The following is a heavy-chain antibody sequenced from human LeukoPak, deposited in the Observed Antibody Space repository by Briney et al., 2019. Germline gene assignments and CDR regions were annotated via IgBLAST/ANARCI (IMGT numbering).Heavy chain of an antibody. CDR3: ASKSSGPLQHQYFQH. D-gene: IGHD3-22*01. CDR1: GGSFSGYY. V-gene: IGHV4-34*01. Sequence: SETLSLTCAVYGGSFSGYYWSWIRQPPGKGLEWIGEINHSGSTSYNPSLKSRVTISVDTSKNQFSLKLSSVTAADTAVYYCASKSSGPLQHQYFQHWGQGTLVTVSS. J-gene: IGHJ1*01. CDR2: INHSGST.